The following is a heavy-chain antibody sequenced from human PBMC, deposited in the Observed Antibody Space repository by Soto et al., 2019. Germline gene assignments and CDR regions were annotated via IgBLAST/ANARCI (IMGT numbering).Heavy chain of an antibody. D-gene: IGHD2-15*01. J-gene: IGHJ4*02. CDR2: IYTDGTT. CDR1: GDSISDYFY. V-gene: IGHV4-4*07. CDR3: AREVRGGFTGIFDQ. Sequence: QVQLQGSGPGQVKPSETLSLTYTVSGDSISDYFYWSWIRQPAGKGLEWIGRIYTDGTTKYNPSLKSRVTLSLDKSKNQFSLRLSSVTAADTAGYYFAREVRGGFTGIFDQWGRGSRVTVSS.